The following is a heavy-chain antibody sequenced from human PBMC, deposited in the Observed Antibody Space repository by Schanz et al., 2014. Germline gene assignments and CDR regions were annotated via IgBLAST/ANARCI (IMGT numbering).Heavy chain of an antibody. CDR1: GFIFSNYG. CDR2: ISSSGTTI. CDR3: AKGMGYCSGGTCYDYYYYGLDV. Sequence: VQMVESGGGVVQPGGSLRLSCAASGFIFSNYGMHWVRQAPGKGLEWVSYISSSGTTIYYADSVKGRFSISRDNAKNSLYLQLNSLSADDTAVFYCAKGMGYCSGGTCYDYYYYGLDVWGQGTTVTVSS. V-gene: IGHV3-48*04. D-gene: IGHD2-15*01. J-gene: IGHJ6*02.